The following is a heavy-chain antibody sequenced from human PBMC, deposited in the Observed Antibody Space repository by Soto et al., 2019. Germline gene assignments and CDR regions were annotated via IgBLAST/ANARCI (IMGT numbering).Heavy chain of an antibody. CDR3: ARVFDYGDQNPNYYYYYGMDV. D-gene: IGHD4-17*01. J-gene: IGHJ6*02. CDR1: GFTFSSYP. CDR2: ISYDGSNK. V-gene: IGHV3-30-3*01. Sequence: QVQLVESGGGVVQPGRSLRISCAASGFTFSSYPMHWVLKAPGKGLECGAVISYDGSNKYYPDPVRGRFTISRDNSKNTLYLQMNSLRAEDTAVYYCARVFDYGDQNPNYYYYYGMDVWVQGTTVTVAS.